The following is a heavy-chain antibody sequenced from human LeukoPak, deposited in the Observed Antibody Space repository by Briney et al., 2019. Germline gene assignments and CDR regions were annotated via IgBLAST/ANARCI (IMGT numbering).Heavy chain of an antibody. CDR3: AKDTGFRSGIHYGFDS. CDR2: ITWDGTRT. D-gene: IGHD3-3*01. Sequence: PGGSLRLSCRTSGFMFDDYAMHWVRQAPGKGLEWISLITWDGTRTDYGDSVKGRFTMSRDNSKKSLFLQMNSLRLDDTAFYYCAKDTGFRSGIHYGFDSWGQGTLVSVSS. J-gene: IGHJ4*02. V-gene: IGHV3-43D*04. CDR1: GFMFDDYA.